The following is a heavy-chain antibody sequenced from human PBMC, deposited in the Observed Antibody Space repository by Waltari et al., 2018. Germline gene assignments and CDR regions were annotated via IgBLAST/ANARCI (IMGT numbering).Heavy chain of an antibody. J-gene: IGHJ6*02. V-gene: IGHV3-74*01. Sequence: GRSLRVSCAVSGFTFSRYWMNWVRQGPGKGLVWVARINSDGSDTSYADSVKGRFTISRDNAKNTVYLQMKSLRVEDTAVYYCARMARKTYSSPVAGRDYYYGMDVWGLGTTVTVSS. CDR3: ARMARKTYSSPVAGRDYYYGMDV. CDR1: GFTFSRYW. CDR2: INSDGSDT. D-gene: IGHD6-13*01.